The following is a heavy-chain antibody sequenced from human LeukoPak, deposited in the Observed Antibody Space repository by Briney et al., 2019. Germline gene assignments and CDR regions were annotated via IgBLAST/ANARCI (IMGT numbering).Heavy chain of an antibody. CDR3: AKGTGSSGWYWFDY. CDR1: GFTFSSYV. J-gene: IGHJ4*02. Sequence: GGSLRLSCAASGFTFSSYVMNWVRQAPGKGLEWVSAISGPGGGTYYADSVKGRFTISRDNSKNTLYLQMNSLRAEDTAVYYCAKGTGSSGWYWFDYWGQGTLVTVSS. CDR2: ISGPGGGT. D-gene: IGHD6-19*01. V-gene: IGHV3-23*01.